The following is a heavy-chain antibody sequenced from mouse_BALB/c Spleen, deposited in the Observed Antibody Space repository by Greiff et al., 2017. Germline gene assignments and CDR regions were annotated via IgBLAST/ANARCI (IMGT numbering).Heavy chain of an antibody. CDR1: GFNIKDTY. J-gene: IGHJ3*01. V-gene: IGHV14-3*02. CDR2: IDPANGNT. CDR3: ARGEGAWFAY. Sequence: EVKVVESGAELVKPGASVKLSCTASGFNIKDTYMHWVKQRPEQGLEWIGRIDPANGNTKYDPKFQGKATITADTSSNTAYLQLSRLTSEDTAVYYCARGEGAWFAYWGEGTLVTVSA.